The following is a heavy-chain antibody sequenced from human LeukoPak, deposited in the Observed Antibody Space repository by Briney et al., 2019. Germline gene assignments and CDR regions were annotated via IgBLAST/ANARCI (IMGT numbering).Heavy chain of an antibody. CDR3: AKCGGGDSSGYYPGY. Sequence: GGSLRLSCAASGFTFSSYGMHWVRQAPGKGLEWVAVISYDGSNKYYADSVKGRFTISRDNSKNTLYLQMNSLRAEDTAVYYCAKCGGGDSSGYYPGYWDQGTLVTVSS. D-gene: IGHD3-22*01. CDR1: GFTFSSYG. V-gene: IGHV3-30*18. J-gene: IGHJ4*02. CDR2: ISYDGSNK.